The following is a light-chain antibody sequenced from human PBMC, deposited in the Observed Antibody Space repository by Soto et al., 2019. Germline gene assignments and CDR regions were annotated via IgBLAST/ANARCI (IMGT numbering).Light chain of an antibody. Sequence: QYVLTQPPSLSGAPGQRVTISCTGSRSNIGAGYDVHWYQHLPGTAPTVLIFDNSNRPSGVPDRFSGSTSGTSAALAITGLQAEDEAVYYCLSYDVSLRGPAFGGGTKVTVL. CDR1: RSNIGAGYD. V-gene: IGLV1-40*01. CDR2: DNS. J-gene: IGLJ2*01. CDR3: LSYDVSLRGPA.